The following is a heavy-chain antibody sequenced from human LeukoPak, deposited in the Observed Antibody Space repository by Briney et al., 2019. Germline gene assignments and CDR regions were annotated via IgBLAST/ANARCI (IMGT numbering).Heavy chain of an antibody. CDR2: IKSDGSST. CDR1: GFTFRSYS. Sequence: PGGSLRLSCAASGFTFRSYSMNWVRHTPGKGLVWVSRIKSDGSSTSYADSVKGRFTISRDNAKNTLYLQMNSLRAEDTAVYYCARDGYSFGHDFDYWGQGTLVTVSS. J-gene: IGHJ4*02. V-gene: IGHV3-74*01. CDR3: ARDGYSFGHDFDY. D-gene: IGHD5-18*01.